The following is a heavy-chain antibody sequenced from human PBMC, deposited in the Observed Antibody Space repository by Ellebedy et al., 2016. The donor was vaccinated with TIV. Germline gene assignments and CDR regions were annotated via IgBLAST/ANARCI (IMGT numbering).Heavy chain of an antibody. J-gene: IGHJ4*02. CDR3: AKLAGISSWYAEY. V-gene: IGHV3-23*01. D-gene: IGHD6-13*01. CDR1: GFTFSCCA. CDR2: ISNSGDTT. Sequence: GESLKISCAASGFTFSCCAMSWVRQAPGKGLEWVSVISNSGDTTYADSVRGRFTISRDNSMNTLYLQMNSLRADDTAIYYCAKLAGISSWYAEYWGQGTLVTVSS.